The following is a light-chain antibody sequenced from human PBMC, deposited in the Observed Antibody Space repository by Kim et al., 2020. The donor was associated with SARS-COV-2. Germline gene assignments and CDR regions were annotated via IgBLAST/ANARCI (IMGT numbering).Light chain of an antibody. J-gene: IGLJ3*02. CDR2: KDS. CDR1: VLAKKY. CDR3: YSAADNNLV. Sequence: SVFPEKTARITCAGDVLAKKYARWFQQKPGQAPVLVIYKDSERPSGIPERFSGYSSGNTVTLTISGAQVEDEADYYCYSAADNNLVFGGGTQLTVL. V-gene: IGLV3-27*01.